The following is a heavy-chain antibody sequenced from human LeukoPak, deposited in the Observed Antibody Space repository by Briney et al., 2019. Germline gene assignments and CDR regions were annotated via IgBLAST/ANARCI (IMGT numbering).Heavy chain of an antibody. CDR2: ISGSGDTT. Sequence: AGGSLRLSCAASGFTFSSYAMSWVRQAPGKGLEWVSTISGSGDTTYSADSVKGRFTISRDNARNSLYLQMNSLRAEDTAVYYCAREHSGYDFPGRDYYYMDVWGKGTTVTVSS. D-gene: IGHD5-12*01. CDR1: GFTFSSYA. CDR3: AREHSGYDFPGRDYYYMDV. J-gene: IGHJ6*03. V-gene: IGHV3-23*01.